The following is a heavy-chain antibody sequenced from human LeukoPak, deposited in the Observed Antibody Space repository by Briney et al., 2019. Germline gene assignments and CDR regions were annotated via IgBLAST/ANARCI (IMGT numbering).Heavy chain of an antibody. D-gene: IGHD5-18*01. V-gene: IGHV4-59*06. CDR2: IYYSGST. J-gene: IGHJ2*01. CDR3: AREQGIHWYFDL. CDR1: GGSISSYY. Sequence: TSETLSLTCTVSGGSISSYYWSWIRQHPGKGLEWIGYIYYSGSTYYNPSLKSRVTISVDTSKNQFSPKLSSVTAADTAVYYCAREQGIHWYFDLWGRGTLVTVSS.